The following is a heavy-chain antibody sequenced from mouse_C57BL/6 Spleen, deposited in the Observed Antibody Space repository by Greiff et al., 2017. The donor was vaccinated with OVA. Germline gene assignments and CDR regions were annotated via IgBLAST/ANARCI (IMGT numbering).Heavy chain of an antibody. Sequence: EVKLMESGGGLVQPGGSLSLSCAASGFTFTDYYMSWVRQPPGKALEWLGFIRNKANGYTTEYSASVKGRFTISRDNSQSILYLQMSALRAEDSATYYCARSLGFAYWGQGTLVTVSA. V-gene: IGHV7-3*01. J-gene: IGHJ3*01. D-gene: IGHD4-1*01. CDR3: ARSLGFAY. CDR2: IRNKANGYTT. CDR1: GFTFTDYY.